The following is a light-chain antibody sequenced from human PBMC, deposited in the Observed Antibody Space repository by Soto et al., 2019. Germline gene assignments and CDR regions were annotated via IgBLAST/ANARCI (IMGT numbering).Light chain of an antibody. CDR3: QQYNNWPPWT. V-gene: IGKV3-15*01. CDR2: GAS. Sequence: EIVRTQAPFTLSVSPGERATLSFRAIQSVTNSYLAWYQQKPGQAPRLLIYGASTRATGIPARFSGSGSGTEFTLTISSLQSEDFAVYYCQQYNNWPPWTFGQGTKVDIK. J-gene: IGKJ1*01. CDR1: QSVTNSY.